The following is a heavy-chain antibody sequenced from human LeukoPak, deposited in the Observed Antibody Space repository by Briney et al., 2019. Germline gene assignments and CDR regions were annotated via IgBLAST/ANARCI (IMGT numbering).Heavy chain of an antibody. D-gene: IGHD3-10*01. CDR2: ISGSGGST. Sequence: PGGSLRLSCAASGFTFSSYAMSWVRQAPGKGLEWVSAISGSGGSTYYADSVKGRFTISRDNSKNTLYLQMNSLKAEDTAVYYCAIVPYSCSGSYGDAFDIWGQGTMVTVSS. J-gene: IGHJ3*02. CDR3: AIVPYSCSGSYGDAFDI. CDR1: GFTFSSYA. V-gene: IGHV3-23*01.